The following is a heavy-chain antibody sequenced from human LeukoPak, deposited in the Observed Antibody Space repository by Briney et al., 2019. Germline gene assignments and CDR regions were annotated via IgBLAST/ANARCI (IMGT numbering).Heavy chain of an antibody. CDR1: GGSISSYY. D-gene: IGHD4-17*01. CDR2: IYYSGST. CDR3: AGKGATVTSSVSWFDP. Sequence: SETLSLTCTVSGGSISSYYWSWIRQPPGKGLEWIGYIYYSGSTNYNPSLKSRVTISVDRSKNQFSLKLSSVTAADTAVYYCAGKGATVTSSVSWFDPWGRGTLVTVSS. V-gene: IGHV4-59*12. J-gene: IGHJ5*02.